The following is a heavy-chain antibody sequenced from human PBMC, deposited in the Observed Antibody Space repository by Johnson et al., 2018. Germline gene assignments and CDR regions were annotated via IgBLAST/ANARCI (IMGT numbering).Heavy chain of an antibody. CDR3: VKEIGGVSAVGGAFDI. J-gene: IGHJ3*02. CDR2: ISWNSGSI. D-gene: IGHD2-8*01. V-gene: IGHV3-9*01. CDR1: GFTFDDYA. Sequence: EVQLVESGGGLVQPGRSLRLSCAASGFTFDDYAMNWVRQAPGKGLEWVAGISWNSGSIAYADSVKGRFTVSRDNAKNSLYLQMNILRPEDTALYYCVKEIGGVSAVGGAFDIWGQGTVVTVSS.